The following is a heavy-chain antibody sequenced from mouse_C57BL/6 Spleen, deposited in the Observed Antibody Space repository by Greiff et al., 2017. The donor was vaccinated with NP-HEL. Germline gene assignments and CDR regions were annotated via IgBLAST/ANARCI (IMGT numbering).Heavy chain of an antibody. Sequence: EVQLQQSGPELVKPGASVKIPCKASGYTFTDYNMDWVKQSHGKSLEWIGDINPNNGGTIYNQKFKGKATLTVDKSSSTAYMELRSLTSEDTAVYYCARAPSSIYYYGSTFAYWGQGTLVTVSA. CDR1: GYTFTDYN. J-gene: IGHJ3*01. V-gene: IGHV1-18*01. CDR2: INPNNGGT. CDR3: ARAPSSIYYYGSTFAY. D-gene: IGHD1-1*01.